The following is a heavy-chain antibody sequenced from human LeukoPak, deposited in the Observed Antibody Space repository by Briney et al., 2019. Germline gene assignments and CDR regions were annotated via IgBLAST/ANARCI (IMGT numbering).Heavy chain of an antibody. CDR2: IKQDGSDK. J-gene: IGHJ4*02. V-gene: IGHV3-7*01. D-gene: IGHD1-7*01. CDR3: AREKTTGTYYVDY. Sequence: GGSLRLSCAASGFTFSSYWMSWVRRAPGEGLEWVANIKQDGSDKYYVDSVKGRFTISRDNAKNSLYLQMNSLRAEDTAVYYCAREKTTGTYYVDYWGQGTLVTVSS. CDR1: GFTFSSYW.